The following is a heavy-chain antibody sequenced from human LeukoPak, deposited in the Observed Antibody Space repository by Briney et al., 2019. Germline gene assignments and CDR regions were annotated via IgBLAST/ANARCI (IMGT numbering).Heavy chain of an antibody. D-gene: IGHD3-10*01. CDR2: ISPSGGST. CDR1: GYTFTSNY. CDR3: ARDMVRGVPSFWFDP. Sequence: ASVKVSCKAFGYTFTSNYMHWVRQAPGQGPEWMGVISPSGGSTTYAQKFQGRVTMTRDTSISTAYMELSRLRSDDTAVYYCARDMVRGVPSFWFDPWGQGTLVTVSS. J-gene: IGHJ5*02. V-gene: IGHV1-2*02.